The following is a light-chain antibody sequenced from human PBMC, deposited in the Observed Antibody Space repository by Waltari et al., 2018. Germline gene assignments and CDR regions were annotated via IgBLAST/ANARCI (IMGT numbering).Light chain of an antibody. J-gene: IGKJ4*01. CDR1: QSVSSN. CDR2: GAS. CDR3: QQYNNWPPLT. V-gene: IGKV3-15*01. Sequence: EIVMTQSPATLSVSPGERATLSCRASQSVSSNLAWYQQKPGQAPRPLIYGASTRATGIPARLSGSWSGTEFTLTISSLQSEDFAVYYCQQYNNWPPLTFGGGTKVEIK.